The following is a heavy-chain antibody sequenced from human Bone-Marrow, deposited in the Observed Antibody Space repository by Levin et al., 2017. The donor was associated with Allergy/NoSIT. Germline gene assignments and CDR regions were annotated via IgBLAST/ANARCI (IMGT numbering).Heavy chain of an antibody. CDR1: GFRFSDYA. CDR2: ISYDGSNK. V-gene: IGHV3-30*04. Sequence: PGGSLRLSCAASGFRFSDYAMHWVRQAPGKGLEWVALISYDGSNKWYADSVKGRFTISRDNSKSTLYLQMNSLRTDDTAVYYCAREAPTGGSNSDKHYGMDVWGQGTTVTVSS. J-gene: IGHJ6*02. CDR3: AREAPTGGSNSDKHYGMDV. D-gene: IGHD3-9*01.